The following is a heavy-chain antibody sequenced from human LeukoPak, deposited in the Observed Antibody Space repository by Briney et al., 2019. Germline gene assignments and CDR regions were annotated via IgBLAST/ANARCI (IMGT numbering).Heavy chain of an antibody. J-gene: IGHJ3*02. Sequence: GGSLRLSCAASGFTFDDYGMSWVRQGPGKGLEWVSGINWNGGSTGYADSVKGRFTISRDNAKNSLYLQMNSLRAEDMALYYCAKGQQLVLFGAFDIWGQGTMVTVSS. CDR2: INWNGGST. CDR3: AKGQQLVLFGAFDI. CDR1: GFTFDDYG. V-gene: IGHV3-20*04. D-gene: IGHD6-13*01.